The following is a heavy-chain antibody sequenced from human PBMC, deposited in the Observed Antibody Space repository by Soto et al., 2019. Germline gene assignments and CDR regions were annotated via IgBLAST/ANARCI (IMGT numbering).Heavy chain of an antibody. CDR3: ARLPLAAAYSDANT. CDR2: VEPSDSYI. V-gene: IGHV5-10-1*01. J-gene: IGHJ5*02. CDR1: GYSFTSYW. Sequence: EVQLVQSGAEVKKPGESLRISCKGSGYSFTSYWISWVRQMPGKGLVWMGRVEPSDSYINYSPSFQAHVTISADKSISTAYLQWSSLKASDTAMYYCARLPLAAAYSDANTWGQGTLVTVSS. D-gene: IGHD6-13*01.